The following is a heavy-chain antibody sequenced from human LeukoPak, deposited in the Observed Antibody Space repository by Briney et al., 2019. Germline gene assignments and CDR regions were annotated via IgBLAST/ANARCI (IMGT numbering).Heavy chain of an antibody. Sequence: ASVKVSCKVSGYTLTELSMHWVRQAPGKGLEWVGGFDPEDGETIYAQKFQGRVTMTEDTSTDTAYMELSSLRSEDTAVYYCATDRGVAVAAPGAFDIWGQGTMVTVSS. CDR3: ATDRGVAVAAPGAFDI. CDR2: FDPEDGET. D-gene: IGHD6-19*01. V-gene: IGHV1-24*01. CDR1: GYTLTELS. J-gene: IGHJ3*02.